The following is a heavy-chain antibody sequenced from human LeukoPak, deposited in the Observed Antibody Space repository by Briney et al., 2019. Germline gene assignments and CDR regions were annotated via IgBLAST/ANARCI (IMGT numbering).Heavy chain of an antibody. CDR2: INANNGNT. Sequence: ASVKVSCKASGYSFTSYGITWVRQAPGQGLEWMGWINANNGNTNYAQNLQGRVTMTTDTSTSTVYMELSSLRSEDTAVYYCARDGDYYDSSGPRHFDYWGQGTLVTVSS. J-gene: IGHJ4*02. CDR3: ARDGDYYDSSGPRHFDY. CDR1: GYSFTSYG. V-gene: IGHV1-18*01. D-gene: IGHD3-22*01.